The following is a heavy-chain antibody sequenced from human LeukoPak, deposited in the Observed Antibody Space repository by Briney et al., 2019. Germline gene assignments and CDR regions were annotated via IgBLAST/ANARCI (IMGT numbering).Heavy chain of an antibody. CDR3: ATSYSTYYYDSSGYYYVG. J-gene: IGHJ4*02. Sequence: PSETLSLTCTVSGGSISSYYWSWIRQPAGKGLEWIGRIYTSGSTNYNPSLKSRVTISVDTSKNQFSLKLSSVTAADTAVYYCATSYSTYYYDSSGYYYVGWGQGTLVTVSS. CDR2: IYTSGST. V-gene: IGHV4-4*07. D-gene: IGHD3-22*01. CDR1: GGSISSYY.